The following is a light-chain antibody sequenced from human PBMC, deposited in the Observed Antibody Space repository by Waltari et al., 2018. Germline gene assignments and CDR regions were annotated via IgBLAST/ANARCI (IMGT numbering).Light chain of an antibody. CDR2: KDS. V-gene: IGLV3-25*03. CDR3: QSADXSGTYPV. J-gene: IGLJ3*02. CDR1: ALPKQY. Sequence: SXEXTXPPSVXXSPGQTXRITCSGDALPKQYAYWYQQKPGQAPVLVIYKDSERPSGIPXRFSGSXSXTTXTLTIXGVQAEDEADYYXQSADXSGTYPVFGXXXXLTVL.